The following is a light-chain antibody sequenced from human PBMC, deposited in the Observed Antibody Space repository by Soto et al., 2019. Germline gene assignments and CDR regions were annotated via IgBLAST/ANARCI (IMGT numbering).Light chain of an antibody. V-gene: IGLV4-69*01. CDR2: AKSDGSH. CDR3: QTWGAGHVV. Sequence: QTVVTQSPSASASPGASVKLTCTLSSGHSSYAIAWHQQQPEKGPRYLMKAKSDGSHTKGDGIPDRFSGSSSGAERYLTISSLQSEDEADYYCQTWGAGHVVFGGGTKLTVL. CDR1: SGHSSYA. J-gene: IGLJ2*01.